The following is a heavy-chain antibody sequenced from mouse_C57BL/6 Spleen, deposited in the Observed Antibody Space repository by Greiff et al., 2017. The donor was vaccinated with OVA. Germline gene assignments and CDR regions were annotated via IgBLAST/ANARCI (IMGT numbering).Heavy chain of an antibody. CDR2: ISYDGSN. Sequence: EVQLVESGPGLVKPSQSLSLTCSVTGYSITSGYYWNWIRQFPGNKLEWMGYISYDGSNNYNPSLKNRISITRDTSKNQFFLKLNSVTTEDTATYYCARVGSFYAMDYWGQGTSVTVSS. CDR3: ARVGSFYAMDY. J-gene: IGHJ4*01. CDR1: GYSITSGYY. D-gene: IGHD4-1*01. V-gene: IGHV3-6*01.